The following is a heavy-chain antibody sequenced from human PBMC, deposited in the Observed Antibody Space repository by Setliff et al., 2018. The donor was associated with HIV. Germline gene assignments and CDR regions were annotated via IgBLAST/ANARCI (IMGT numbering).Heavy chain of an antibody. D-gene: IGHD2-2*01. V-gene: IGHV4-39*07. CDR2: LPHSGAT. CDR1: GDPISTYY. Sequence: SETLSLTCTVPGDPISTYYWSWIRQPPGKGLEWIVSLPHSGATFYNPPLKSRVSIYVDRSMDQFSLRLTSVTAADTAVYYCACQLLADTDLDYWGQGTLVTVSS. CDR3: ACQLLADTDLDY. J-gene: IGHJ4*02.